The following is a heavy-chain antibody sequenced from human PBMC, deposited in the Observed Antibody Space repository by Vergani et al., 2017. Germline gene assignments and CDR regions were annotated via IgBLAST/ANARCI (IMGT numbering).Heavy chain of an antibody. V-gene: IGHV3-21*01. CDR1: GFTFSSYS. D-gene: IGHD2-2*01. J-gene: IGHJ6*03. Sequence: EVQLVESGGGLVKPGGSLRLSCAASGFTFSSYSMNWVRQAPGKGLEWVSSISSSSSYIYYADSVKGRFTISRDNAKNSLYLQMNSLRAEDTAVYYCARDRYCSSTSCNGYYYYYMDVWGKGP. CDR3: ARDRYCSSTSCNGYYYYYMDV. CDR2: ISSSSSYI.